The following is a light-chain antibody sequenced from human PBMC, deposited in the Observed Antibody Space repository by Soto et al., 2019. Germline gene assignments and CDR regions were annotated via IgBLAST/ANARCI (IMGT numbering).Light chain of an antibody. CDR1: RSDVGSYNL. CDR2: EVS. J-gene: IGLJ2*01. CDR3: CSYAGSTTSVA. Sequence: QSALTQPASVSGSPGQSITISCTGTRSDVGSYNLVSWYQQHPGKAPKLMIYEVSKRPSGVSNRFSGSKSGNTASLTISGLQAEDEADYYCCSYAGSTTSVAFGGGTKVTVL. V-gene: IGLV2-23*02.